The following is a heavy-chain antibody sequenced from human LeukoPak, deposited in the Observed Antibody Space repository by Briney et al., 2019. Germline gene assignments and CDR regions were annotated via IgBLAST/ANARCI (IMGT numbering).Heavy chain of an antibody. CDR3: ARVGDSRYYFDY. CDR2: IWYDGSNK. CDR1: GFTFSSYG. D-gene: IGHD6-13*01. J-gene: IGHJ4*02. Sequence: PGGSLRLSCAASGFTFSSYGMHWVRQAQGKGLEWVAVIWYDGSNKYYADSVKGRFTISRDNSKNTLYLQMNSLRAEDTAVYYCARVGDSRYYFDYWGQGTLVTVSS. V-gene: IGHV3-33*01.